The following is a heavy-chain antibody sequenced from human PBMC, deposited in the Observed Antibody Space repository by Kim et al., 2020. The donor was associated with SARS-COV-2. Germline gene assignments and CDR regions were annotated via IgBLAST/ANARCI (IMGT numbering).Heavy chain of an antibody. D-gene: IGHD3-16*02. CDR2: IYYSGST. CDR1: GGSVSSGSYY. CDR3: AVEYDYVWGWYRSGWLDP. V-gene: IGHV4-61*01. Sequence: SETLSLTCTVSGGSVSSGSYYWSWIRQPPGKGLEWIGYIYYSGSTNYNPSLKSRVTISVDTSKNQFSLKLSSVTAADTAVYYCAVEYDYVWGWYRSGWLDPWGQGTLVTVYS. J-gene: IGHJ5*02.